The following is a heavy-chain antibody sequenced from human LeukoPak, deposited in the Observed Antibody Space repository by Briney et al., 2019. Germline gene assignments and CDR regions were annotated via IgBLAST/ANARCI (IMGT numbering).Heavy chain of an antibody. D-gene: IGHD5-12*01. J-gene: IGHJ4*02. Sequence: SETLSLTCTVSDNSIFSRSYYWGWIRQPPRKALEWIGSVYHSGTTYYKSSLKSRVTISVDTSKKQFSLRLASVTAADTAVYYCARHGRWLRFVDYWGQGTLVTVSS. CDR3: ARHGRWLRFVDY. CDR2: VYHSGTT. V-gene: IGHV4-39*01. CDR1: DNSIFSRSYY.